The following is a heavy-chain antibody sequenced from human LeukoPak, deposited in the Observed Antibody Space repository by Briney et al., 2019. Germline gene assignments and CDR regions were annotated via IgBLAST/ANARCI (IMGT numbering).Heavy chain of an antibody. CDR3: ARQITGTYDFDY. D-gene: IGHD1-20*01. J-gene: IGHJ4*02. CDR2: ISAYNGNT. CDR1: GYTFTSYG. Sequence: ASVKVSCKASGYTFTSYGISWVRQAPGQGLEWMGWISAYNGNTNYAQKLQGRVTMTIDTSTSTAYMELRSLRSDDTAVYYCARQITGTYDFDYWGQGTLVTVSS. V-gene: IGHV1-18*01.